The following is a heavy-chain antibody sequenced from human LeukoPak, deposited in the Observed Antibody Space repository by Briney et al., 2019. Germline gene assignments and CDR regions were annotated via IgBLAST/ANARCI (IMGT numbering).Heavy chain of an antibody. J-gene: IGHJ4*02. CDR2: INHSGST. D-gene: IGHD6-19*01. CDR1: GGSISSYY. Sequence: SETLSLTCTVSGGSISSYYWSWIRQPPGKGPEWIGEINHSGSTNSNPSLKSRVTISVGTSKNQFSLKLSSVTAADTAVYYCAREPGYSSGWYLFDYWGQGTLVTVSS. V-gene: IGHV4-34*01. CDR3: AREPGYSSGWYLFDY.